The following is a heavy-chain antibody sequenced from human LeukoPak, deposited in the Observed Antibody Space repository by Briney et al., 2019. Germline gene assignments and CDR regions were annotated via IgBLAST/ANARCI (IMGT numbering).Heavy chain of an antibody. CDR2: INHSGST. Sequence: PSETLSLTCAVYGGSFSGYYWSWIRQPPGKGLEWIGEINHSGSTNYNPSLKSRVTISVDTSKNQFSLKLSSVTAADTAVYYCARAHDKQLPAAIAYFDYWGQGTLVTVSS. J-gene: IGHJ4*02. D-gene: IGHD2-2*01. V-gene: IGHV4-34*01. CDR3: ARAHDKQLPAAIAYFDY. CDR1: GGSFSGYY.